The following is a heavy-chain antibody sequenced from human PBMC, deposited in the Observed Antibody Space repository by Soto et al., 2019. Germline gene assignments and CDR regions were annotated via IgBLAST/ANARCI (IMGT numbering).Heavy chain of an antibody. CDR3: AREPYISDAFDI. D-gene: IGHD3-3*02. Sequence: GGSLRLSCAASGFTFSGSAMHWVRQASGKGLEWVGRIRSKANSYATAYAASVKGRSTISRDDSKNTAYLQMNSLKTEDTAVYYCAREPYISDAFDIWGQGTMVTVSS. V-gene: IGHV3-73*01. J-gene: IGHJ3*02. CDR1: GFTFSGSA. CDR2: IRSKANSYAT.